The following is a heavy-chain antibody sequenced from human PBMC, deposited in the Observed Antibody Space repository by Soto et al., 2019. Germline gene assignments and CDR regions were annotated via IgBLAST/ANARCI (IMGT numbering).Heavy chain of an antibody. V-gene: IGHV2-5*02. CDR3: AHSRVAARPYRWFDP. Sequence: QITLKESGPPLVKPTQTLTLTCTFSGFSLSTSGVGVGWIRQPPGKALEWLALIYWDDDKRYSPSLKSRLTIAKDPPKNEVVLTMTNIDPVDTSTYYCAHSRVAARPYRWFDPWGQGTLVTVSS. CDR1: GFSLSTSGVG. CDR2: IYWDDDK. D-gene: IGHD6-6*01. J-gene: IGHJ5*02.